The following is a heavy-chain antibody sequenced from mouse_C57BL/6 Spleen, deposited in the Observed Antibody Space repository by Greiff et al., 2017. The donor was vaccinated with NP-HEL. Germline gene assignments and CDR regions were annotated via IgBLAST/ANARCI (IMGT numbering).Heavy chain of an antibody. D-gene: IGHD1-1*01. CDR1: GYAFSSYW. V-gene: IGHV1-80*01. CDR3: ARVYGSSYYDAMDY. Sequence: VQLQQSGAELVKPGASVKISCKASGYAFSSYWMNWVKQRPGKGLEWIGQIYPGDGDTTYNGKFKGKATLTADKSSSTAYMQLSSLTSEDSAVYFCARVYGSSYYDAMDYWGQGTSVTVSS. J-gene: IGHJ4*01. CDR2: IYPGDGDT.